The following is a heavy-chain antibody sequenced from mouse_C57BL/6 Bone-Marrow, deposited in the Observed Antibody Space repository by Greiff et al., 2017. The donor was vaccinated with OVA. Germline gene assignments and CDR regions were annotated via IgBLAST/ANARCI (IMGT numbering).Heavy chain of an antibody. CDR2: IYPRSGNT. D-gene: IGHD2-14*01. V-gene: IGHV1-81*01. CDR1: GYTFTSYG. Sequence: VQLQQSGAELVRPGASVKLSCKASGYTFTSYGISWVQQSPGQGLEWIGEIYPRSGNTYYNEKFKGKATLTADKSYSTAYMELRSLTSEDSAVYFCASWSYDGYAWFAYWGQGTLVTVSA. CDR3: ASWSYDGYAWFAY. J-gene: IGHJ3*01.